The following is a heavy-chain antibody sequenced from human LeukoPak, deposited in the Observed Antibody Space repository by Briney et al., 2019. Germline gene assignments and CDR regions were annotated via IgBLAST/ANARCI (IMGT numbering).Heavy chain of an antibody. CDR1: GFSFSRAW. V-gene: IGHV3-15*05. Sequence: NPGGSLRLSCAASGFSFSRAWRSWVRQAPGKGRGWVGRIKSKSDGGTTDYAAPVKGRFTISRDDSKNTLFLQVDSLKIEDTAVYYCTTVTLRPVGLWGQGTLVTVSS. J-gene: IGHJ4*02. D-gene: IGHD3-10*01. CDR2: IKSKSDGGTT. CDR3: TTVTLRPVGL.